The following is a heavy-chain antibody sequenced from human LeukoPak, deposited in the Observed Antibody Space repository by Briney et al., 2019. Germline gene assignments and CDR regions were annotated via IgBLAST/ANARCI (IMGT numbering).Heavy chain of an antibody. D-gene: IGHD3-3*01. CDR2: VDPEDGET. Sequence: ATVKISCKASGYTFTDYYMHWVQQAPGKGLEWMGRVDPEDGETLYAEKFQGRVTISADTSTDTAYMELSSLRSEDTAVYYCTMSYYDFWSGSSGWGQGTLVTVSS. CDR1: GYTFTDYY. V-gene: IGHV1-69-2*01. CDR3: TMSYYDFWSGSSG. J-gene: IGHJ4*02.